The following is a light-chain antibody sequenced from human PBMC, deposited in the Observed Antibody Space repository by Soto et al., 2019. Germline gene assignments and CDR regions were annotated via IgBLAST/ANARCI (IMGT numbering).Light chain of an antibody. V-gene: IGKV3D-20*02. J-gene: IGKJ4*01. Sequence: EIVLTQSPGTLSLSPGERATLSCRASQSVSSNFLAWYQEKPGQAPRLLIYGASSRATGIPDRFSGSGSGTDFTLTISRLEPEDFAVYYCQQRSNWPYLTFGGGTRV. CDR1: QSVSSNF. CDR2: GAS. CDR3: QQRSNWPYLT.